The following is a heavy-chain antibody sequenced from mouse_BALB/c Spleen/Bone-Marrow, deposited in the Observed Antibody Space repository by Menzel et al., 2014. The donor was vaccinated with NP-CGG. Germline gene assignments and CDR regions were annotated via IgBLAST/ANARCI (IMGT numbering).Heavy chain of an antibody. CDR1: GFTFSSYA. D-gene: IGHD1-1*01. V-gene: IGHV5-6-5*01. Sequence: EVKLMESGEGLVKPGGSLKLSCAASGFTFSSYAMSWVRQTPEKRLEWVASISSGGSTYYPDSVKGRFTISRDNARNIRYLQMSSLRSEDTAMYYCARRGGSGNYAMDYWGHGTSVTVSS. CDR2: ISSGGST. CDR3: ARRGGSGNYAMDY. J-gene: IGHJ4*01.